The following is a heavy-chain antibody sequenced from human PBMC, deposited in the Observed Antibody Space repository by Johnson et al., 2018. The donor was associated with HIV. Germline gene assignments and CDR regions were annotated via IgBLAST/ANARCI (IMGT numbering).Heavy chain of an antibody. V-gene: IGHV3-23*04. D-gene: IGHD6-19*01. CDR2: ITGSSGST. Sequence: EVQLVESGGGVVRPGGSLRLSCAASGFTFSSYAMSWVRQAPGKGLEWVSTITGSSGSTYYADSVKGRFTISRDNSKNTLFLQMNSLRAEDTALYYCARSHGSSGRGAFDIWGQGTMVTVSS. CDR1: GFTFSSYA. J-gene: IGHJ3*02. CDR3: ARSHGSSGRGAFDI.